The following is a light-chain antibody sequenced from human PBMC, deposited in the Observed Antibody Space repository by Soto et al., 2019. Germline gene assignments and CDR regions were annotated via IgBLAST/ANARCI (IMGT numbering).Light chain of an antibody. CDR2: GNT. CDR3: QSYDSGLSGYG. CDR1: SSNIGAGYP. V-gene: IGLV1-40*01. Sequence: QSVLTQPPSVSGAPGQRVTISCTGSSSNIGAGYPVHWYQQLPGTAPKLLIHGNTNRPSGVPDRFSGSRSGLAITGLQAEDEADYYCQSYDSGLSGYGFGTGTKVTVL. J-gene: IGLJ1*01.